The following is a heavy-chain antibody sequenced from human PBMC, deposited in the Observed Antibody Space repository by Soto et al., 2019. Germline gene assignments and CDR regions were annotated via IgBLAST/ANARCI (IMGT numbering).Heavy chain of an antibody. CDR3: AADTMTSGYFDY. Sequence: SETLSLTCAVSGGSISSSNWWSWVRQPPGKGLEWNGEIYHSGSTNYNPSLKSRVTISVDKSKNQFSLKLSSVTAADTAVYYCAADTMTSGYFDYWGQGALVTVSS. CDR1: GGSISSSNW. CDR2: IYHSGST. J-gene: IGHJ4*02. V-gene: IGHV4-4*02. D-gene: IGHD3-22*01.